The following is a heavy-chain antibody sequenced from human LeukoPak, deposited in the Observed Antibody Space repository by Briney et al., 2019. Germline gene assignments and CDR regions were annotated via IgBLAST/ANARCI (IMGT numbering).Heavy chain of an antibody. J-gene: IGHJ3*02. CDR1: GFTFSSYG. V-gene: IGHV3-30*03. CDR2: ISYDGSNK. CDR3: ARSALLWFGELFNAFDI. D-gene: IGHD3-10*01. Sequence: GRSLRLSCAASGFTFSSYGMHWVRQAPGKGLEWVAVISYDGSNKYYADSVKGRFTISRDNSKNTLYLQMNSLRAEDTAVYYCARSALLWFGELFNAFDIWGQGTMVTVSS.